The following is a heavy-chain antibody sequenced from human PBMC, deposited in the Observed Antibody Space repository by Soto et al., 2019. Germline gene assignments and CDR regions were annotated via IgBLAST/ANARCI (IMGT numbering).Heavy chain of an antibody. J-gene: IGHJ3*02. V-gene: IGHV1-46*01. Sequence: QVQLVQSGAEVKKPGASVKVSCKASGYTFINYSMHWVLQAPGQGLEWMGIINPNGVSTTYAQKFQGRVTLTRDTSTNTVNMELSSLRSEDTDVYYCAREKWLVRRNDPFDIWGQGTMVTVSS. CDR1: GYTFINYS. CDR2: INPNGVST. CDR3: AREKWLVRRNDPFDI. D-gene: IGHD6-19*01.